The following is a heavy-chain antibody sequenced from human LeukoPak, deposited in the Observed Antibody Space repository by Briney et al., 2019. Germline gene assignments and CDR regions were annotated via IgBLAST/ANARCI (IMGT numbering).Heavy chain of an antibody. CDR2: INPNSGGT. CDR1: GYTFTGYY. J-gene: IGHJ4*02. CDR3: AGAHQLWFGELSGGGFDY. D-gene: IGHD3-10*01. V-gene: IGHV1-2*02. Sequence: ASVKVSSKASGYTFTGYYMHWVRQAPGQGLEWMGWINPNSGGTNYAQKFQGRVTMTRDTSISTAYMELSRLRSDDTAVYYCAGAHQLWFGELSGGGFDYWGQGTLVTVSS.